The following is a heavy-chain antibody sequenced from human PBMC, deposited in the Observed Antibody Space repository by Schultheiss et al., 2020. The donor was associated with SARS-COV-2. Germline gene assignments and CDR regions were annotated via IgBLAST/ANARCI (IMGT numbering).Heavy chain of an antibody. Sequence: GGSLRLSCVASEYTFGNYWMHWVRQAPGEGLVWVSRINEDGSTTNYADSVKGRFTISRDNAKNTLYLQMNSLRAEDTAVYYCSAKTYYYYYGMDVWGQGTTVTVSS. J-gene: IGHJ6*02. CDR3: SAKTYYYYYGMDV. V-gene: IGHV3-74*01. CDR2: INEDGSTT. CDR1: EYTFGNYW.